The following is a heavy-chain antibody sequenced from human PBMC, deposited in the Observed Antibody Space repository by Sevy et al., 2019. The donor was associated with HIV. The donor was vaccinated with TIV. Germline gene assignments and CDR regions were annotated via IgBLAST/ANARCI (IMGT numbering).Heavy chain of an antibody. V-gene: IGHV3-23*01. Sequence: GGSLRLSCVGSGFTFSSYVMSWVRQAPGKGLEWVSGITGSGRSTHSADSVKGRFTISRDNSKKTLYLQMNSLRAEDTAVYYCANQYSSGWTGAFDIWGQGTMVTVSS. D-gene: IGHD6-19*01. J-gene: IGHJ3*02. CDR2: ITGSGRST. CDR3: ANQYSSGWTGAFDI. CDR1: GFTFSSYV.